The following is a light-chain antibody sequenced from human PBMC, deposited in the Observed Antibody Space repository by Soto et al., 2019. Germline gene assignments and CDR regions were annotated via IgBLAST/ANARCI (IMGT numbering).Light chain of an antibody. CDR2: DAT. V-gene: IGKV3-11*01. CDR3: QQRVNWPPFT. CDR1: QSVNSY. J-gene: IGKJ3*01. Sequence: EVVLTQSPASLSLSPGDRATLSCRASQSVNSYLAWYQQKPGQAPRLLIYDATNRASAIPARFSGSGSGTAFTLTISSLEPEDFAVYYCQQRVNWPPFTFGPGTKVHIK.